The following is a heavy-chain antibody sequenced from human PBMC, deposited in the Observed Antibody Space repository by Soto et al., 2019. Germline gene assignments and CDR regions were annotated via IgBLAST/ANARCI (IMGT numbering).Heavy chain of an antibody. CDR3: ARGERGGYYYYMDV. D-gene: IGHD1-1*01. V-gene: IGHV3-53*04. CDR1: GFTVSSNY. CDR2: IYSGGST. J-gene: IGHJ6*03. Sequence: GGSLRLSCAASGFTVSSNYMSWVRQAPGKGLEWVSVIYSGGSTYYADSVKGRFTISRHNSKNTLYLQMNSLRAEDTAVYYCARGERGGYYYYMDVWGKGTTVTVSS.